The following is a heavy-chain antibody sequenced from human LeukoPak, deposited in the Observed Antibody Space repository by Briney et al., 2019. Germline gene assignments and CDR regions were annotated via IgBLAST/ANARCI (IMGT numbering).Heavy chain of an antibody. CDR2: ITSSGSVM. V-gene: IGHV3-48*01. Sequence: GGSLRLSCAASGFTFSSYSMNWVRQAPGKGLEWVSYITSSGSVMYHADSVRGRFTISRDNAKNSLYLEMNSLRAEDTAVYYCAREYRGEYYFAYWGQGTLVTVSS. CDR1: GFTFSSYS. CDR3: AREYRGEYYFAY. D-gene: IGHD3-10*01. J-gene: IGHJ4*02.